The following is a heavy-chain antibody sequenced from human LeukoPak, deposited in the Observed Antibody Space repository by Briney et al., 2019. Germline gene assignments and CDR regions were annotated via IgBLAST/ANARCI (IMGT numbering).Heavy chain of an antibody. CDR2: MSSSSSYI. D-gene: IGHD3-9*01. V-gene: IGHV3-21*01. J-gene: IGHJ5*02. CDR1: GFTFSSYS. CDR3: ARDHLPAYYDILTGTSNWFDP. Sequence: PGGSLRLSCAASGFTFSSYSMNWLRQAPGKGLGWVSSMSSSSSYIYYADSVKGRFTISRNNAKNSLYLQMNSLRAEDTAVYYCARDHLPAYYDILTGTSNWFDPWGQGTLVTVSS.